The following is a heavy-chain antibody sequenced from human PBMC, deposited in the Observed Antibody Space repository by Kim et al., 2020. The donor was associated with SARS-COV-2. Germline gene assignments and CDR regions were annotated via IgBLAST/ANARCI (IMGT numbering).Heavy chain of an antibody. J-gene: IGHJ4*02. D-gene: IGHD1-1*01. CDR1: VFSFSDSD. Sequence: GGSLRLSCAASVFSFSDSDIHWVRQASGKGLEWVGQVRNRARGYATTYAASVQGRFTISRDDSKNTADLHMNSLKVEDTAFYYCSDAGKTMPDTTGGHWGQGILVTVSS. V-gene: IGHV3-73*01. CDR3: SDAGKTMPDTTGGH. CDR2: VRNRARGYAT.